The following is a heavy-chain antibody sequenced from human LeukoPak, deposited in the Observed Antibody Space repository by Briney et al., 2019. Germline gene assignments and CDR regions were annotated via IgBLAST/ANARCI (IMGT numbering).Heavy chain of an antibody. CDR3: ARDEGYSSSCLDY. D-gene: IGHD6-13*01. Sequence: SETLSLTCAVSGDSVSSSNYYWSWIRQPPGKGLEWIGYIYYGGNTNYNPSLQSRVTISVDTSKSQFSLKLSSVTAADTAVYYCARDEGYSSSCLDYWGQGTLVTVSS. CDR2: IYYGGNT. CDR1: GDSVSSSNYY. J-gene: IGHJ4*02. V-gene: IGHV4-61*01.